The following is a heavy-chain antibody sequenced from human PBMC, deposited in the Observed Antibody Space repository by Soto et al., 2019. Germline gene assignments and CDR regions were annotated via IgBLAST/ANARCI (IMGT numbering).Heavy chain of an antibody. CDR3: ARAEAAKVDY. CDR2: VYSSGSA. V-gene: IGHV4-31*03. J-gene: IGHJ4*02. D-gene: IGHD5-18*01. CDR1: GGSISSGPYY. Sequence: SETLSLTCTVSGGSISSGPYYWSWIRQHPGKGLEWIGYVYSSGSAYYSPSLKSRVTISVDTSKNQFSLKLSSVTAADTAVYYCARAEAAKVDYWGQGTLVTVTS.